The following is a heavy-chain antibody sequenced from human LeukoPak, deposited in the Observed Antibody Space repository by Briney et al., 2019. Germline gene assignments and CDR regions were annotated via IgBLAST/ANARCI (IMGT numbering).Heavy chain of an antibody. CDR1: GGSISSYY. D-gene: IGHD1-26*01. J-gene: IGHJ5*02. CDR2: IYYSGST. V-gene: IGHV4-59*08. CDR3: AILFRSRRFDP. Sequence: SETLSLTCTVSGGSISSYYWSWIRQPPGKGLEWIGYIYYSGSTNYNPSLKSRVTISVDTSKNQFSLKLSSVTAADTAVYYCAILFRSRRFDPWGQGTLVTVSS.